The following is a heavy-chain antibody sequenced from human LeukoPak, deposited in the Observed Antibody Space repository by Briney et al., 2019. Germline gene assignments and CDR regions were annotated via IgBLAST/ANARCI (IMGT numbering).Heavy chain of an antibody. J-gene: IGHJ4*02. V-gene: IGHV3-7*01. CDR1: EFTFNSYW. Sequence: GGSLRLSCAASEFTFNSYWMSWVRQAPGKGLEWVANIKQDGGQIYYPDSVKGRFTVSRDNAKNSLYLQMNSLRAEDTAVYYCARLGARQMLEYWGQGTLVTVSS. CDR3: ARLGARQMLEY. CDR2: IKQDGGQI. D-gene: IGHD4-17*01.